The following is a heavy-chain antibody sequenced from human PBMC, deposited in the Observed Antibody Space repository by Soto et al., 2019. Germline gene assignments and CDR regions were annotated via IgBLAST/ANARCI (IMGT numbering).Heavy chain of an antibody. CDR3: VSRRRWGRALWGFHP. Sequence: PSDTLSPTCTVSGTSINSGDHYWTWIRQTPGKSLEWIGHISYSGSTYYNPSLKSRLPIPLDPSKNHFSLKLTSVTAEGTAVYFCVSRRRWGRALWGFHPRGQGTPVNVAS. CDR1: GTSINSGDHY. J-gene: IGHJ5*02. D-gene: IGHD3-16*01. V-gene: IGHV4-30-4*02. CDR2: ISYSGST.